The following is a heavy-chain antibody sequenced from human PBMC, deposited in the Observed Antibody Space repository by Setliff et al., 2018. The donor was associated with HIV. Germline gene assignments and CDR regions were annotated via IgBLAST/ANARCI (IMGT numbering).Heavy chain of an antibody. Sequence: PSETLSLTCSVSGVSISDTIGTSYYWDWLRQPPGKGLEWIGNIHYSRGIYYNASLKSRVTISLDTSKNHFSLKLTSVAAADTAVYYCARRYHDSSGFYNSWGQGVLVTVSS. V-gene: IGHV4-39*02. J-gene: IGHJ4*02. D-gene: IGHD3-22*01. CDR1: GVSISDTIGTSYY. CDR3: ARRYHDSSGFYNS. CDR2: IHYSRGI.